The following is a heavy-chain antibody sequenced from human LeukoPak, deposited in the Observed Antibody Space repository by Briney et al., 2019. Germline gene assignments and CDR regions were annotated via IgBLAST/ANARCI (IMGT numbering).Heavy chain of an antibody. V-gene: IGHV3-7*01. Sequence: GGSLRLSCAASGFTFNSYWMSWVRKAPGKGLEWVASIKRDGSDTHYVDSVKGGFTISRDNAKNSLFLQMSSLTAEDTAVYYCAKDKDVVVPAATIDYWGQGTLVTVSS. D-gene: IGHD2-2*01. J-gene: IGHJ4*02. CDR3: AKDKDVVVPAATIDY. CDR1: GFTFNSYW. CDR2: IKRDGSDT.